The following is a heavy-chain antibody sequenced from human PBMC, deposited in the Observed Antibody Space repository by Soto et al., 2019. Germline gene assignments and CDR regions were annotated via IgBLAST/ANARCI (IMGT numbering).Heavy chain of an antibody. V-gene: IGHV4-34*01. CDR3: ARIAHSY. CDR2: INHSGST. Sequence: PSETLSLTCAVYGGSFSGYYWGWIRQPPGKGLEWIGEINHSGSTNYNPSLKSRVTISVDTSKNQFSLKLSSVTAADTAVYYRARIAHSYWGQGTLVTVSS. J-gene: IGHJ4*02. CDR1: GGSFSGYY.